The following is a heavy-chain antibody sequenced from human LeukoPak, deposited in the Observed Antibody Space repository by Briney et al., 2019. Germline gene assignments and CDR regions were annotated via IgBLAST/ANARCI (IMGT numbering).Heavy chain of an antibody. Sequence: PGESLNISCRGSGYTFSTYWIAGVRKMPGKGREWMGIIYPGDSDTPYSPSFQGQVTISVDKSINTTYLQWKSLKASDSAMYYCARQGIAVAGTLWLDPWGQGTLVTVSS. D-gene: IGHD6-19*01. V-gene: IGHV5-51*01. J-gene: IGHJ5*02. CDR3: ARQGIAVAGTLWLDP. CDR2: IYPGDSDT. CDR1: GYTFSTYW.